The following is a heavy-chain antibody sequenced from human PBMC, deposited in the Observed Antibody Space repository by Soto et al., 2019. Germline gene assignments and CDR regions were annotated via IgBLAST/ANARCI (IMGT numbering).Heavy chain of an antibody. V-gene: IGHV4-30-4*01. CDR3: ARERPDGSRLDP. D-gene: IGHD6-13*01. CDR1: GGSISSGAYY. Sequence: SETLSLTCTVSGGSISSGAYYWSWIRQPPGKGLEWIGYIYYSGSTYYNPSLKSRVTISVDTSKNQFSLKLSSVTAADTAVYYCARERPDGSRLDPWGKGTLVTLSS. CDR2: IYYSGST. J-gene: IGHJ5*02.